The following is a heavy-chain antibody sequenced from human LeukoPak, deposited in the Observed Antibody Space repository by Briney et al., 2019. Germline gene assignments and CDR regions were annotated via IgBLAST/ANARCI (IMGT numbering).Heavy chain of an antibody. CDR2: ISGSGGST. CDR3: ARDQGLRLGELSPYFDY. D-gene: IGHD3-16*02. CDR1: GFTFSSYA. V-gene: IGHV3-23*01. J-gene: IGHJ4*02. Sequence: GGSLRLSCAASGFTFSSYAMSWVRQAPGKGLEWVSAISGSGGSTYYADSVKGRFTISRDNSKNTLYLQMNSLRAEDTAVYYCARDQGLRLGELSPYFDYWGQGTLVTVSS.